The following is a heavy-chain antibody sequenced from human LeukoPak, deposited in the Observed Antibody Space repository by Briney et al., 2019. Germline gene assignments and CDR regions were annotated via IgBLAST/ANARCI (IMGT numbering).Heavy chain of an antibody. D-gene: IGHD5-18*01. V-gene: IGHV1-2*02. Sequence: ASVKVSCKASVYTFIVYYIQWYRQAPGQGLEWMGWINPNSGGTRNAQKFQGRVTMTRDTSISTAYMELSSLRYDDTAVFYCASGAHVDTAMAFYYSDYWGQGTLVTVSS. CDR1: VYTFIVYY. CDR3: ASGAHVDTAMAFYYSDY. J-gene: IGHJ4*02. CDR2: INPNSGGT.